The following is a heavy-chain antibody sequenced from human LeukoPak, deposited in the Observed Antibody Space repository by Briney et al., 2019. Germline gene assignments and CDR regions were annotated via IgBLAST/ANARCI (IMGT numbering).Heavy chain of an antibody. CDR1: GFTFTDYW. CDR2: INTDTRGT. J-gene: IGHJ4*02. CDR3: ARAGAYHFDN. D-gene: IGHD3-16*01. Sequence: PGGPLRLSCAASGFTFTDYWMHWVRQAPGKGLVWVSIINTDTRGTYYADSVKGRFTISRDNAKNTLYPQMNSLRAEDTAVYYCARAGAYHFDNWGQGTLVTVSS. V-gene: IGHV3-74*01.